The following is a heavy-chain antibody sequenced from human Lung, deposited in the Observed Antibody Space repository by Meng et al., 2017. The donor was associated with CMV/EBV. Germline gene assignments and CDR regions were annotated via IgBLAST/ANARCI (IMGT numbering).Heavy chain of an antibody. CDR1: GGTFGSYT. Sequence: SXXVSXKASGGTFGSYTISWGRKAPGQGLEWMGRIIPILGLTNYAQRFEARVTMTADKSTSTAYMELSSLTSEDTAVYYCARGGIYADDYLGLDVRGQGTTVTVSS. V-gene: IGHV1-69*02. D-gene: IGHD1-26*01. J-gene: IGHJ6*02. CDR3: ARGGIYADDYLGLDV. CDR2: IIPILGLT.